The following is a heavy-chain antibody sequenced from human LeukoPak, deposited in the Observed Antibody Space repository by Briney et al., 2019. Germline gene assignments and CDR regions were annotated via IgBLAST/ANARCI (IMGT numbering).Heavy chain of an antibody. CDR3: ARRWMTTVTKWYFDL. CDR1: GGSISSSSYY. V-gene: IGHV4-39*01. J-gene: IGHJ2*01. Sequence: PSETLSLTCTVSGGSISSSSYYWGWIRQPPGKGLEWIGSIYYSGSTYYNPSLKSRVTISVDTSKNQFSLKLSSVTAADTAVHYCARRWMTTVTKWYFDLWGRGTLVTVSS. CDR2: IYYSGST. D-gene: IGHD4-17*01.